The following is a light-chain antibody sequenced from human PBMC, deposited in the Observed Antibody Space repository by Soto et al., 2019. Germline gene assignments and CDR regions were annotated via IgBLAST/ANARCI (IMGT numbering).Light chain of an antibody. CDR3: QQYGTSPRLFT. V-gene: IGKV3-20*01. CDR1: QSVSGSY. Sequence: EIVLTQSPGTLYLSPGERATLSCRASQSVSGSYLAWYQQKPGQAPRLLIYGASSRATGIPDRFSGSGSGTDFTLTINRLEPEDFAVYYCQQYGTSPRLFTFGPGTKVDIK. J-gene: IGKJ3*01. CDR2: GAS.